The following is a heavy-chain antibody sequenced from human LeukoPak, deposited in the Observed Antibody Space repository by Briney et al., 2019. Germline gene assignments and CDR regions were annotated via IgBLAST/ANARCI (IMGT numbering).Heavy chain of an antibody. Sequence: GGSLRLPCAASGFTFSSYGMHWVRQAPGKGLEWVAIIWYDGSDKYYADSVKGRFTISRDNSKNTLYLQMNSLRVEDTAVYYCASPRDSGSYYYFDYWGQGTLVTVSS. CDR1: GFTFSSYG. CDR3: ASPRDSGSYYYFDY. D-gene: IGHD1-26*01. CDR2: IWYDGSDK. J-gene: IGHJ4*02. V-gene: IGHV3-33*01.